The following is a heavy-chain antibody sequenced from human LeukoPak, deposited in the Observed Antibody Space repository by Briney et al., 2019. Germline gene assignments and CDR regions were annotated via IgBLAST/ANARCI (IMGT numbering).Heavy chain of an antibody. Sequence: PGGSLRLSCSASGFTVSSNYMHWVRQAPGKGLEWVSMIYSGGATYYADSVRGRFTISRDNSMNMLHLQMNSLRVEDTAVYYCARATKAVADLDLWGRGALVTVSS. J-gene: IGHJ2*01. CDR2: IYSGGAT. CDR1: GFTVSSNY. V-gene: IGHV3-53*01. CDR3: ARATKAVADLDL. D-gene: IGHD6-19*01.